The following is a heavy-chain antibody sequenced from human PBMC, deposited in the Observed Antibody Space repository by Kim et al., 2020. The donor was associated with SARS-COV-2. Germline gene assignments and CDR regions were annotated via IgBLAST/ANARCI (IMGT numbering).Heavy chain of an antibody. V-gene: IGHV1-3*01. CDR1: GYTFTSYA. D-gene: IGHD3-10*01. J-gene: IGHJ6*02. Sequence: ASVKVSCKASGYTFTSYAMHWVRQAPGQRLEWMGWINAGNGNTKYSQKFQGRVTITRDTSASTAYMELSSLRSEDTAVYYCASDTEYGSGSYKQYTYYYYGMGAWGQGTTVTVSS. CDR3: ASDTEYGSGSYKQYTYYYYGMGA. CDR2: INAGNGNT.